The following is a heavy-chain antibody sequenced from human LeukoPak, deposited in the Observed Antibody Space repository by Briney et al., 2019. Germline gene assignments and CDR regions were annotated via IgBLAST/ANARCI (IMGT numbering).Heavy chain of an antibody. CDR1: GYSISSGYY. CDR2: IYHSGST. J-gene: IGHJ4*02. V-gene: IGHV4-38-2*02. Sequence: SETLSLTCTVSGYSISSGYYWGRIRQPPGKGLEWIGSIYHSGSTYYNPSLKSRVTISVDTSKNQFSLKLSSVTAADTAVYYCASMPGTNDYWGQGTLVTVSS. CDR3: ASMPGTNDY. D-gene: IGHD6-13*01.